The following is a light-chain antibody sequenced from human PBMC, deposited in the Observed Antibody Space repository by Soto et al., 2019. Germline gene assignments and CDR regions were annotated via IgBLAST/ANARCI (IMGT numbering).Light chain of an antibody. Sequence: QSALTQPASVSGSPGQSITISCTGTXXXVGGYNYVSWYQQHPGKAPKLIIYEVSNRPSGVSNRFSGSKSGNTASLTISGLQXEXXXXYYCNSYTSKSTGVFGTGTKVTVL. CDR1: XXXVGGYNY. J-gene: IGLJ1*01. V-gene: IGLV2-14*01. CDR2: EVS. CDR3: NSYTSKSTGV.